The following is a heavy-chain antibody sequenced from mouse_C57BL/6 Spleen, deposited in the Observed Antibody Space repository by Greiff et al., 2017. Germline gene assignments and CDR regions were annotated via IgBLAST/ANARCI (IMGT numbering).Heavy chain of an antibody. V-gene: IGHV2-2*01. J-gene: IGHJ4*01. D-gene: IGHD5-5*01. CDR2: IWSGGST. Sequence: QVRLQQSGPGLVQPSQSLSITCTVSGFSLTSYGVHWVRQSPGKGLEWLGVIWSGGSTDYNAAFISRLSISKDNSKSQVFFKMNSLQADDTAIYYCARKAYLSYYAMDYWGQGTSVTVSS. CDR1: GFSLTSYG. CDR3: ARKAYLSYYAMDY.